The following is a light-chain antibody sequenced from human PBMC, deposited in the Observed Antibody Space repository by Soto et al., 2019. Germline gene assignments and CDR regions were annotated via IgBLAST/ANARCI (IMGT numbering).Light chain of an antibody. Sequence: EIVMTQSPATLSVSPGERATLSCRASQSVSSNLAWYQQKRGQPPRLLIYGTSTRATGVPARFSGSGSGTEFTLTISSLQSEDFALYFCQQYNNWPLTFGGGTKVEIK. CDR3: QQYNNWPLT. V-gene: IGKV3-15*01. CDR1: QSVSSN. CDR2: GTS. J-gene: IGKJ4*01.